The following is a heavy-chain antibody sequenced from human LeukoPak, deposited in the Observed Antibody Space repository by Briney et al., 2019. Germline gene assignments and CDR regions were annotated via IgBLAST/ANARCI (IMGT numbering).Heavy chain of an antibody. Sequence: GESLQISCKGSGYSFATSWIGWVRQMPGKGLEWMGLIYPGDSDTRYSPSSQAQVTMSADKSISTAYLQWSSLKASDTAMYYCARRSSGNYHFDYWGQGTLVTVSS. CDR3: ARRSSGNYHFDY. J-gene: IGHJ4*02. CDR2: IYPGDSDT. CDR1: GYSFATSW. D-gene: IGHD3-22*01. V-gene: IGHV5-51*01.